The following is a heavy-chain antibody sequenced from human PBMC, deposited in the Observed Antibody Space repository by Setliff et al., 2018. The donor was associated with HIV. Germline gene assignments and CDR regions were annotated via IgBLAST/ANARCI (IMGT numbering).Heavy chain of an antibody. V-gene: IGHV4-34*01. CDR1: GRSFSGYY. J-gene: IGHJ1*01. Sequence: SETLSLTCAVYGRSFSGYYWNWIRQSPGKGLEWIGEINHSGGTNYNPSLKSRVTMSIDTSKNQFSLNVSSVTAADTAVYYCARARRAGSGPKYFQHWGQGTLVTVSS. CDR3: ARARRAGSGPKYFQH. CDR2: INHSGGT. D-gene: IGHD2-15*01.